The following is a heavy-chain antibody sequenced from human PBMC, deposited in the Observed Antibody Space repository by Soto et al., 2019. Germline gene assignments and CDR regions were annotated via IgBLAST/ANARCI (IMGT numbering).Heavy chain of an antibody. Sequence: QITLKESGPTRVKPTQTPTLTCTFSGFSLSTSGVGVGWIRQPPGKALEWLALIYWNDDKRYSPSLKSRLTIPKDTSKNQVVLTRTNMDPVDTATYYGAHITGSWYFSRGPAFDYWGQGTLVTVSS. D-gene: IGHD6-13*01. CDR2: IYWNDDK. J-gene: IGHJ4*02. CDR1: GFSLSTSGVG. CDR3: AHITGSWYFSRGPAFDY. V-gene: IGHV2-5*01.